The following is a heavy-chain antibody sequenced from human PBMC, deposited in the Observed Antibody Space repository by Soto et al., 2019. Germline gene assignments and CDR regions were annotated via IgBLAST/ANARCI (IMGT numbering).Heavy chain of an antibody. Sequence: CKASKCTFSSYAINWLRQAPGQGIAWMGGIITIFGTANYAQKFQGRVTITADESTSTAYMGLSSLRSEDTAVYYFFFFQAEDGIRDVRSVSAFLLNRSSDL. V-gene: IGHV1-69*01. J-gene: IGHJ2*01. CDR3: FFFQAEDGIRDVRSVSAFLLNRSSDL. CDR2: IITIFGTA. CDR1: KCTFSSYA. D-gene: IGHD3-10*02.